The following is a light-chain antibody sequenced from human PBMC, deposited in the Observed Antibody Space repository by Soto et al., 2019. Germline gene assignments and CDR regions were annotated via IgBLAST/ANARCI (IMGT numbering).Light chain of an antibody. CDR3: QQSYSTPRT. CDR1: QNIRNF. Sequence: DIQMTQSPSSLSASVGDRVTITCRASQNIRNFLNWYQQKPGKAPKLLIYDATDLQSGVPSRFSGSGSGTDFTLTISSLQPDDFATYYCQQSYSTPRTFAQGTKVDVK. J-gene: IGKJ1*01. CDR2: DAT. V-gene: IGKV1-39*01.